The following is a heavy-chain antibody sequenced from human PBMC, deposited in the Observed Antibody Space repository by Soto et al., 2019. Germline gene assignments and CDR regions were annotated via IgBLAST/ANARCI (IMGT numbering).Heavy chain of an antibody. J-gene: IGHJ4*02. V-gene: IGHV4-4*07. CDR1: GGSINTFY. CDR3: AREGSYSAYNFAHGIQLWSFDF. Sequence: SEALSLTCTVAGGSINTFYWSWVRHPAGNGLEWIGRIFSSGSTSFNPSLESRVAMSVDTSKNHFSLNLSSVTAADMAVYYCAREGSYSAYNFAHGIQLWSFDFWGQGALVTVSS. CDR2: IFSSGST. D-gene: IGHD5-12*01.